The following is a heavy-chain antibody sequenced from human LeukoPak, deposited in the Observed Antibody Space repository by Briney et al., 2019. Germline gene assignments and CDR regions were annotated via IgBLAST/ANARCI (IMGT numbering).Heavy chain of an antibody. CDR2: IRYDGSNK. D-gene: IGHD3-10*01. CDR3: AKAQILGDDAFDI. Sequence: GGSLRLSCAASGFTFSSYGMHWVRQAPGKGLEWVAFIRYDGSNKYYADSVKGRFTISRDNSKNTLYLQMNSLRAEDTAVYYCAKAQILGDDAFDIWGQGTMVTVSS. V-gene: IGHV3-30*02. J-gene: IGHJ3*02. CDR1: GFTFSSYG.